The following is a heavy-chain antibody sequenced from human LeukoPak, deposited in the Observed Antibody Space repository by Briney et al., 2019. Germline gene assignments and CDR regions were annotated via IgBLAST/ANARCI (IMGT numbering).Heavy chain of an antibody. CDR1: GFTFSSYA. V-gene: IGHV3-23*01. J-gene: IGHJ4*02. CDR2: ISGSDGST. Sequence: GGSLRLSCAASGFTFSSYAMSWVRQAPGKGLEWVSAISGSDGSTYYADSVKGWFTISRDNSKNTLYLQMNSLRAEDTAVYYCAKAGAVVVVAAKYFDYWGQGTLVTVSS. CDR3: AKAGAVVVVAAKYFDY. D-gene: IGHD2-15*01.